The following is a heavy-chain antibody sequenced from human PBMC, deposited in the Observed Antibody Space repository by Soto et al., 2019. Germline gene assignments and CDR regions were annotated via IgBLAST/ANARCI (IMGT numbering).Heavy chain of an antibody. J-gene: IGHJ6*03. Sequence: GGSLRLSCAASGFTFSSYSMNWVRQAPGKGLEWVSSISSSSSYIYYADSVKGRFTISRDNAKNSLYLQMNSLRAEDTAVYYCARDGGRTGYDYIWGSYRYEYYYYMDVWGKGTTVTVSS. V-gene: IGHV3-21*01. CDR3: ARDGGRTGYDYIWGSYRYEYYYYMDV. CDR2: ISSSSSYI. CDR1: GFTFSSYS. D-gene: IGHD3-16*02.